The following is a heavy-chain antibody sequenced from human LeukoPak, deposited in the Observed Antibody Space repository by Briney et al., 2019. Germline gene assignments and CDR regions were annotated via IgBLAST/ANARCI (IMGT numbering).Heavy chain of an antibody. J-gene: IGHJ5*02. Sequence: ASVKVSCKASGFTFTGYYMHWVRQAPGQGLEWMGWIDPNSGGPHCTQKFQGRVTMTRDTSISTAYMELSGLTSDDTAVYYCARRLSTWSEGWFDPWGQGTLVTVSS. CDR2: IDPNSGGP. D-gene: IGHD6-13*01. CDR1: GFTFTGYY. V-gene: IGHV1-2*02. CDR3: ARRLSTWSEGWFDP.